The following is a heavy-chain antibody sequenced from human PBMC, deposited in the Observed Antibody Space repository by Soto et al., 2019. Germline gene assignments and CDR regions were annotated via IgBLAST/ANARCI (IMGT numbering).Heavy chain of an antibody. CDR3: AKELGEGSGWSMEYYFDY. Sequence: EVQLLESGGGLVQPGGSLRLSCAASGFTFSSYAMSWVRQAPGKGLEWVSAISGSGGSTYYADSVKGRITISRDNSKNTLYLQMNSLRAEDTAVYYCAKELGEGSGWSMEYYFDYWGQGTLVTVSS. V-gene: IGHV3-23*01. D-gene: IGHD6-19*01. CDR1: GFTFSSYA. CDR2: ISGSGGST. J-gene: IGHJ4*02.